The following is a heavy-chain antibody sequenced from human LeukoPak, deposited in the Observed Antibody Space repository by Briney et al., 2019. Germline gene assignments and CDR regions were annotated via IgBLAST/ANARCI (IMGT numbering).Heavy chain of an antibody. D-gene: IGHD3-16*01. J-gene: IGHJ6*02. CDR1: GFTFSNFW. CDR2: IYGDGSFT. CDR3: ARGGGLDV. Sequence: GGSLRLSCAASGFTFSNFWMHWVRHAPGKGLVWVALIYGDGSFTRYADSVKGRFTISRDNAKNSLYLQMSNLRAEDTAVYFCARGGGLDVWGQGATVTVSS. V-gene: IGHV3-74*01.